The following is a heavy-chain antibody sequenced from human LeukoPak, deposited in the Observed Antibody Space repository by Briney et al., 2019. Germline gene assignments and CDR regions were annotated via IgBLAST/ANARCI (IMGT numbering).Heavy chain of an antibody. V-gene: IGHV1-2*02. D-gene: IGHD1-20*01. Sequence: GASVKVSFKASVYTFTAHYMHWVRQAPGQGLEWMGWINPNSGATEYTQKFQGRVTMTRDTSSSTPYMELSRLTSDDTAVYYCARGLGLTGTTRGYLDYWGQGALVTVSS. CDR1: VYTFTAHY. CDR3: ARGLGLTGTTRGYLDY. J-gene: IGHJ4*02. CDR2: INPNSGAT.